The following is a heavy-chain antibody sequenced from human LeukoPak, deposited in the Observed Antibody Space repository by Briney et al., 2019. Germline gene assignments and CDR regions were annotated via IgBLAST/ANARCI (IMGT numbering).Heavy chain of an antibody. J-gene: IGHJ4*02. CDR2: ISYDGSNK. CDR1: GFTFSSYA. D-gene: IGHD3-22*01. CDR3: ARDLNYYDSSGYYY. V-gene: IGHV3-30-3*01. Sequence: QPGGSLRFSCAASGFTFSSYAMHWVRQAPGKGLEWVAVISYDGSNKYYADSVKGRFTISRDNSKNTLYLQMNSLRAEDTAVYYCARDLNYYDSSGYYYWGQGTLVTVSS.